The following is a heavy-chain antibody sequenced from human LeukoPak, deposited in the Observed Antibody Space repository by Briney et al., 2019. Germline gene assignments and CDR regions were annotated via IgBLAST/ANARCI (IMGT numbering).Heavy chain of an antibody. CDR2: IYYSGST. V-gene: IGHV4-34*01. J-gene: IGHJ3*02. CDR1: GGSFSGYY. Sequence: PSETLSLTCAVYGGSFSGYYWSWIRQPPGKGLEWIGSIYYSGSTYYNPSLKSRVTISVDTSKNQFSLKLSSVTAADTAVYYCAGYCSSTSCYDAFDIWGQGTMVTVSS. D-gene: IGHD2-2*01. CDR3: AGYCSSTSCYDAFDI.